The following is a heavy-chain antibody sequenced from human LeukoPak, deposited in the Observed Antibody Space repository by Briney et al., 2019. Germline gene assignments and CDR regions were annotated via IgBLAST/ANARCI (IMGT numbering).Heavy chain of an antibody. V-gene: IGHV1-69*13. Sequence: SVNVSCKASGGTFSSYAISWVRQAPGQGLEWMGGIIPIFGTANYAQKFQGRVTITADESTSTAYMELSSLRSEDTAVYYCAGPLDSSGYPLDYWGQGTLVTVSS. D-gene: IGHD3-22*01. CDR2: IIPIFGTA. CDR1: GGTFSSYA. J-gene: IGHJ4*02. CDR3: AGPLDSSGYPLDY.